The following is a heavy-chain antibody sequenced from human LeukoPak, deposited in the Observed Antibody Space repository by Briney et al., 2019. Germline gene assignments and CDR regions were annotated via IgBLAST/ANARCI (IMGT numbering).Heavy chain of an antibody. J-gene: IGHJ5*02. D-gene: IGHD5-18*01. V-gene: IGHV4-34*01. CDR3: ARGKIQLWLRWFDP. Sequence: SETLSLTCAVYDGSFSGYYWSWIRQPPGKGLEWIGEINHSGSTNYNPSLKSRVTISVDTSKNQFSLKLSSVTAADTAVYYCARGKIQLWLRWFDPWGQGTLVTVSS. CDR2: INHSGST. CDR1: DGSFSGYY.